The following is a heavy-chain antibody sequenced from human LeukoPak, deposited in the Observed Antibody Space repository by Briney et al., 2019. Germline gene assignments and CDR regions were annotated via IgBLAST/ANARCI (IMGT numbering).Heavy chain of an antibody. V-gene: IGHV4-38-2*01. J-gene: IGHJ6*03. Sequence: SETLSLTCAVAAYSISSGYYWGWIRQPPEKGLEWIGVIYHSGSASYNPSLKSRVTISIDTSKNHFSVRLSSVTAADTAVYYCASLYRVPAAKIGYMDVWGTGTTVTVSS. CDR1: AYSISSGYY. CDR3: ASLYRVPAAKIGYMDV. D-gene: IGHD2-2*01. CDR2: IYHSGSA.